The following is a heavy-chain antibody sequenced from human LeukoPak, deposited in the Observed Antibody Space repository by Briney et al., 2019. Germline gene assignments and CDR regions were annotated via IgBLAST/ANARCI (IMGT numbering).Heavy chain of an antibody. CDR1: GGSLSSYY. D-gene: IGHD6-19*01. CDR2: IYYSGST. J-gene: IGHJ4*02. V-gene: IGHV4-59*01. CDR3: ARGVGSGWSQTQYFDY. Sequence: SETLSLTCTVSGGSLSSYYWSWIRQPPGKGLEWIGYIYYSGSTNYNPSLKSRVTISVDTSKNQFSLKLSSVTAADTAVYYCARGVGSGWSQTQYFDYWGQGTLVTVSS.